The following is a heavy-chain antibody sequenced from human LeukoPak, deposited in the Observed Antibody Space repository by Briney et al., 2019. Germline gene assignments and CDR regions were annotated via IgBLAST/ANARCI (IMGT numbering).Heavy chain of an antibody. Sequence: SETLSLTCTVSGGSISSSSYYWGWIRQPPGKGLEWIGYIYYSGSTNYNPSLKSRVTISVDTSKNQFSLKLSSVTAADTAVYYCARGSEAAVFDYWGQGTLVTVSS. CDR3: ARGSEAAVFDY. CDR2: IYYSGST. D-gene: IGHD6-13*01. CDR1: GGSISSSSYY. V-gene: IGHV4-61*05. J-gene: IGHJ4*02.